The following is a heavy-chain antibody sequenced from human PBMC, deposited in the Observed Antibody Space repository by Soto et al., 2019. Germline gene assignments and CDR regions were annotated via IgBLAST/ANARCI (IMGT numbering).Heavy chain of an antibody. CDR1: GYTFTSYA. J-gene: IGHJ4*02. CDR2: INAGNGNT. V-gene: IGHV1-3*01. D-gene: IGHD6-13*01. CDR3: ARSYLREAAAGVDY. Sequence: GASVKVSCKASGYTFTSYAMHWVRQAPGQRLEWMGWINAGNGNTKYSQKFQGRVTITRDTSASTAYMELSSLRSEDTAVYYCARSYLREAAAGVDYWGQGTLVTVSS.